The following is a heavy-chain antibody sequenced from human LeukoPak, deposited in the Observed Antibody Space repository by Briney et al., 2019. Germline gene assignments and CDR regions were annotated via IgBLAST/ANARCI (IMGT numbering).Heavy chain of an antibody. CDR3: AKEPAPYSSGWYFPDDH. CDR2: IAHDASVA. Sequence: PGRSLRLSCAASGFTFSSYTIHWVRQPPGKGLEWVAVIAHDASVAYYADWVKGRFTISRDNSRNTLYLQMNSLRAEDTAVYYCAKEPAPYSSGWYFPDDHWGQGALVTVSS. V-gene: IGHV3-30*04. J-gene: IGHJ5*02. CDR1: GFTFSSYT. D-gene: IGHD6-19*01.